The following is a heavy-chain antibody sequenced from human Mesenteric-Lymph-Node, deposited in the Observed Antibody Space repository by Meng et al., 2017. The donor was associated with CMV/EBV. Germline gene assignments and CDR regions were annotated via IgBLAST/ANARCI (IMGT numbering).Heavy chain of an antibody. V-gene: IGHV4-59*12. CDR2: IYYSGST. D-gene: IGHD3-16*01. Sequence: SETLSLTCTVSGGSISSYYWSWIRQPPGKGLEWIGYIYYSGSTNYNPSLKSRVTISVDTSKNQFSLKLSSVTAADTAVYYCARSGGSWGDYFDYWGQGTLVTVSS. J-gene: IGHJ4*02. CDR1: GGSISSYY. CDR3: ARSGGSWGDYFDY.